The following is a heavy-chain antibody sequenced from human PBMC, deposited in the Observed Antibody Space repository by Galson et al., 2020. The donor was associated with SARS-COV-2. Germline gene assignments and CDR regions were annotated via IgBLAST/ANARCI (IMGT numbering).Heavy chain of an antibody. V-gene: IGHV1-18*01. CDR1: GYTFTSYG. Sequence: ASVKVSCKASGYTFTSYGISWVRQAPGQGLEWMGWISAYNGNTNYAQKPQGRVTMTTDTSTSTAYMELRSLRSDDTAVYYCARAAKGSSWYYYYYMDVWGKGTTVTISS. D-gene: IGHD6-13*01. J-gene: IGHJ6*03. CDR2: ISAYNGNT. CDR3: ARAAKGSSWYYYYYMDV.